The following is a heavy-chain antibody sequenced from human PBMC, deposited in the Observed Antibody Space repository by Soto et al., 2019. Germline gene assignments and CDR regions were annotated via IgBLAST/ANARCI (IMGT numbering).Heavy chain of an antibody. Sequence: GESLKISCKGSGYSFTSYWIAWVRQVPGKGLESMGIIYPGDSDTRYSPSFQGHVTISADESTNTAYLQWSSLKASDTAIYYCARRRRINAATDVPGPAPTVTVSS. CDR3: ARRRRINAATDV. J-gene: IGHJ6*02. CDR2: IYPGDSDT. D-gene: IGHD1-26*01. CDR1: GYSFTSYW. V-gene: IGHV5-51*01.